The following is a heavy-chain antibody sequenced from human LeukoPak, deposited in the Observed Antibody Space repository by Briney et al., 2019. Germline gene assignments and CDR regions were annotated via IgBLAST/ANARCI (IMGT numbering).Heavy chain of an antibody. D-gene: IGHD2-15*01. J-gene: IGHJ3*01. V-gene: IGHV3-66*01. Sequence: PGGSLRLSCAASGFAVSSTYMTWVRQAPGKGLEWVAIIYSGGITKYADSVKGRFTISRDNSENTLYLQMNTLRAEDTAIYYCASLVVGRKDHDGFDVWGQGTMVTVSS. CDR2: IYSGGIT. CDR1: GFAVSSTY. CDR3: ASLVVGRKDHDGFDV.